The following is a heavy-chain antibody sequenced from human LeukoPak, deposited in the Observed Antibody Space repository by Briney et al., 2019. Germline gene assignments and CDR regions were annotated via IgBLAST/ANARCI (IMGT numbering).Heavy chain of an antibody. D-gene: IGHD6-6*01. Sequence: PSQTLSLTCTVSGGSISSGSYYWSWIRQPAGKGLEWIGRIYTSGSTNYNPSLKSRVTISVDTSKNQFSLKLSSVTAADTAVYYCARGGIEYSSSSANYYYLDYWGQGTLVTVSS. V-gene: IGHV4-61*02. CDR2: IYTSGST. CDR3: ARGGIEYSSSSANYYYLDY. J-gene: IGHJ4*02. CDR1: GGSISSGSYY.